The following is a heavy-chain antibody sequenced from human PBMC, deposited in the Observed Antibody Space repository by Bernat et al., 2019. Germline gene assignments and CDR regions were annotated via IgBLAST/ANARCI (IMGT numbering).Heavy chain of an antibody. D-gene: IGHD3-10*01. J-gene: IGHJ4*02. V-gene: IGHV3-48*02. CDR2: ISSSSSTI. Sequence: EVQLVESGGGLVQPGGSLRLSCAASGFTFSSYSMNWVRQAPGKGLEWVSYISSSSSTIYYDDSVKGRFTISRDNAKNSLYLQMNSLRDEDTAVYYCARGPSTMVQGVISDYWGQGTLVTVSS. CDR1: GFTFSSYS. CDR3: ARGPSTMVQGVISDY.